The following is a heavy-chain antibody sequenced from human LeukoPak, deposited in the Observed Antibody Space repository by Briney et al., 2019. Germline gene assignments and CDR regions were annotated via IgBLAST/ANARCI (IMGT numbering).Heavy chain of an antibody. CDR2: INHSGST. J-gene: IGHJ5*02. Sequence: SQTLSLTCTVSGGAIVSGDYSWSWIRQPPGKGLEWIGEINHSGSTNYNPSLKSRVTISVDTSKNQFSLKLSSVTAADTAVYYCAREKGKLRFLEWDNWFDPWGQGTLVTVSS. V-gene: IGHV4-30-2*01. CDR3: AREKGKLRFLEWDNWFDP. CDR1: GGAIVSGDYS. D-gene: IGHD3-3*01.